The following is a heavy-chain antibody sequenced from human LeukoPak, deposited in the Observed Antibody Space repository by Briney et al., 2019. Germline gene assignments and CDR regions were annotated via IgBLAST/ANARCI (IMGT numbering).Heavy chain of an antibody. CDR2: IYYSGST. CDR1: GGSISSGSYY. Sequence: PSQTLSLTCTVSGGSISSGSYYWSWLRQPPGKGLEWIGYIYYSGSTNYNPSLKSRVTISVDTSKNQFSLKLSSVTAADTAVYHCARVRDGYNRVFDYWGQGTLVTVSS. D-gene: IGHD5-24*01. CDR3: ARVRDGYNRVFDY. J-gene: IGHJ4*02. V-gene: IGHV4-61*01.